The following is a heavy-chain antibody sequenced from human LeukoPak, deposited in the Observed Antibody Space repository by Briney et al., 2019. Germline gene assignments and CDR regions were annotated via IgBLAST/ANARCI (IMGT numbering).Heavy chain of an antibody. CDR2: ISYDGSNK. D-gene: IGHD3-22*01. J-gene: IGHJ6*02. CDR3: AKDRSGYYDSSGYYFTYYYYGMDV. CDR1: GFTFSSYG. Sequence: GGSLRLSCAASGFTFSSYGMHWVRQAPGKGLEWVAVISYDGSNKYYADSVKGRFTISRDNSKNTLYLQMNSLRAEDTAVYYCAKDRSGYYDSSGYYFTYYYYGMDVWGQGTTVTVSS. V-gene: IGHV3-30*18.